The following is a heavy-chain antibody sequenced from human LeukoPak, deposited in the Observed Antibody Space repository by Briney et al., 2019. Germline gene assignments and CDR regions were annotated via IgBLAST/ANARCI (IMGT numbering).Heavy chain of an antibody. CDR2: ISGGGETT. Sequence: GGSLRLSCAASGFTFNNYAMNWVRQAPGKGLEWVSSISGGGETTYYADSAKGRFTISRDNSQNTLYLQMNSLRAEDTAVYYCARDYADYVGYFFFDYWGQGTLATVSS. V-gene: IGHV3-23*01. D-gene: IGHD4-17*01. CDR1: GFTFNNYA. J-gene: IGHJ4*02. CDR3: ARDYADYVGYFFFDY.